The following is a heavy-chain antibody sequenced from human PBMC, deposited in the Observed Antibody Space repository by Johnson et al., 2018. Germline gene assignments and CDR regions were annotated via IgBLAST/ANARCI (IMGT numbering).Heavy chain of an antibody. Sequence: EVQLVESGGGLVQPGGSLRLSCAASGFTFSIYSINWVRQAPGKGLEWVSSISSSSSYIYYADSVKGRFTISRDNAKNSLYLQMNSLRAEDTAVYYCANALAAHYYYYYMDVWGKGTTVTVSS. CDR2: ISSSSSYI. CDR1: GFTFSIYS. CDR3: ANALAAHYYYYYMDV. J-gene: IGHJ6*03. D-gene: IGHD2-2*01. V-gene: IGHV3-21*04.